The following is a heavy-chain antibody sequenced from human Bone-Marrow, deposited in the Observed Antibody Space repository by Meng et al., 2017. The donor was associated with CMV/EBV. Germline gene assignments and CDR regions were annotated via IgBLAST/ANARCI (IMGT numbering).Heavy chain of an antibody. J-gene: IGHJ5*02. Sequence: SQTLSLTCAVYGGSFNGYYWTWVRQPPGKGLEWIGEIKHTGSTNFNASLKSRLSMSVDKSKNQFSLKLRSVTAADTAVYYCASLVVPAARGNWFDPWGQGTLVTVSS. CDR3: ASLVVPAARGNWFDP. D-gene: IGHD2-2*01. V-gene: IGHV4-34*01. CDR1: GGSFNGYY. CDR2: IKHTGST.